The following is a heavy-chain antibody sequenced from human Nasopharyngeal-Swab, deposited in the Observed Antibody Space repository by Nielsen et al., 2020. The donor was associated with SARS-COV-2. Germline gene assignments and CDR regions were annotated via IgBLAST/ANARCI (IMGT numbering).Heavy chain of an antibody. D-gene: IGHD6-13*01. CDR2: ISSSSSYI. CDR3: ARERGSSWYYFDY. Sequence: WIRQPPGKGLEWVSSISSSSSYIYYADSVKGRSTISRDNAKNSLYLQMNSLRAEDTAVYYCARERGSSWYYFDYWGQGTLVTVSS. V-gene: IGHV3-21*01. J-gene: IGHJ4*02.